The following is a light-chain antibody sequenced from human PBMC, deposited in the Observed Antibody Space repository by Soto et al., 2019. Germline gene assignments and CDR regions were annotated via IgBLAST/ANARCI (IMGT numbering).Light chain of an antibody. Sequence: QSVLSQPASVSGSPGQSITISCTGTNRDVGSYNYVSWYQHHPGKAPKLMISEVSNRPSGISNRFSGSKSGDTAFLIISGFQAEEEDDYYCSSSAITSAPIYVFGTGTRSPS. CDR2: EVS. J-gene: IGLJ1*01. CDR1: NRDVGSYNY. V-gene: IGLV2-14*01. CDR3: SSSAITSAPIYV.